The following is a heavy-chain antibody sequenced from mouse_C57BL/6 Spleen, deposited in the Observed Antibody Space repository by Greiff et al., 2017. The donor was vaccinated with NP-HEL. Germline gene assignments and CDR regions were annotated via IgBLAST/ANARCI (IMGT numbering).Heavy chain of an antibody. CDR1: GFTFSDFY. CDR3: ARDDGYSEFDY. V-gene: IGHV7-1*01. CDR2: SRNKANDYTT. D-gene: IGHD2-3*01. Sequence: EVNVVESGGGLVQSGRSLRLSCATSGFTFSDFYMEWVRQAPGKGLEWIAASRNKANDYTTEYSASVKGRFIVSRDTSQSILYLQMNALRAEDTAIYYCARDDGYSEFDYWGQGTTLTVSS. J-gene: IGHJ2*01.